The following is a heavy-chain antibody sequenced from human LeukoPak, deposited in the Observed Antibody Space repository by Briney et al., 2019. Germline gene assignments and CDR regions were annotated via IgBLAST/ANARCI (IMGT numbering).Heavy chain of an antibody. Sequence: SETLSLTCTVSGGSISSYYWSWIRQPPGKGLEWIGYIYYSGSTNYNPSLKSRVTISVDTSKNQFSLKLSSVTAADTAVYYCATLTWFGELRREWFDPWGQGTLVTVSS. J-gene: IGHJ5*02. CDR1: GGSISSYY. CDR2: IYYSGST. CDR3: ATLTWFGELRREWFDP. D-gene: IGHD3-10*01. V-gene: IGHV4-59*12.